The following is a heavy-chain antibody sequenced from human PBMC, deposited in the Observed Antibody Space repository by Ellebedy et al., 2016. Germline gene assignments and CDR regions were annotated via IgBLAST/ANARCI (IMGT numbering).Heavy chain of an antibody. D-gene: IGHD2-15*01. CDR3: ARGPYCSGANCYTIGWFDP. CDR2: IRTYNGNP. CDR1: GYTFNGYG. V-gene: IGHV1-18*01. J-gene: IGHJ5*02. Sequence: ASVKVSCKASGYTFNGYGITWVRQAPGQGLEWMGWIRTYNGNPNYAQKFQGRVTMTTDTSTNTAYMELRSLRSDETAVYYCARGPYCSGANCYTIGWFDPWGQGTLVTVSS.